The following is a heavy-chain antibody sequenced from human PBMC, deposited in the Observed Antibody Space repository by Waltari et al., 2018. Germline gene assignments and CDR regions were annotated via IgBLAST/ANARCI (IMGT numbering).Heavy chain of an antibody. CDR3: AREENYDFAMDV. V-gene: IGHV3-74*01. CDR2: INGDGSST. D-gene: IGHD1-7*01. CDR1: GFLFSSYW. Sequence: EVQLVESGGGSVQPGGSLRLSCTGSGFLFSSYWMHWVRQGPGEGLVCVSRINGDGSSTNYADSVQGLFTTTRDNAKSTLYLEMNSLKSEDTGVYYCAREENYDFAMDVWGQGTTVTVSS. J-gene: IGHJ6*02.